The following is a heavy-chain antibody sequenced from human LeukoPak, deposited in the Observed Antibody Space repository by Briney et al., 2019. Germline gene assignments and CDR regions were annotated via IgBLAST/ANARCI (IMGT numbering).Heavy chain of an antibody. J-gene: IGHJ6*02. CDR1: GFSFRSFA. Sequence: GGSLRLSCTASGFSFRSFAMSWVRQAPGQGLEWVSSISGGGEDTYYADSVKGRFTISRDNSATTLYLQMNSLGADDTALYYCARTIAQYTNTWLYYYYGLDVWGQGTTVTVSS. CDR3: ARTIAQYTNTWLYYYYGLDV. D-gene: IGHD6-13*01. CDR2: ISGGGEDT. V-gene: IGHV3-23*01.